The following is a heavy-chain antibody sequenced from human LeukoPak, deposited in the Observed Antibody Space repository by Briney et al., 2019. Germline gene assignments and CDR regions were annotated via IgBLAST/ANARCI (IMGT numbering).Heavy chain of an antibody. CDR2: IYYSGST. V-gene: IGHV4-59*01. CDR3: AREKGYCSGGSCYSRDDAFDI. J-gene: IGHJ3*02. Sequence: KPSETLSLTCTVSAGSISSYYWSWIRQPPGKGLEWIGYIYYSGSTNYNPSLKSRVTISADTSKNQFSLKLSSVTAANTAVYYCAREKGYCSGGSCYSRDDAFDIWGQGTMVTVSS. CDR1: AGSISSYY. D-gene: IGHD2-15*01.